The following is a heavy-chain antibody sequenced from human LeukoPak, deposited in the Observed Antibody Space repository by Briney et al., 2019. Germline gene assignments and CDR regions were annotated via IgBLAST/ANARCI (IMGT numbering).Heavy chain of an antibody. J-gene: IGHJ4*02. CDR2: ISAYNGHT. D-gene: IGHD1-26*01. Sequence: ASVKLSCKASGYPFTSYGISWVRQAPGQGLEWMGWISAYNGHTNYAQMLQGRVTMTTDTSTTTAYMELRNLRSDDTAIYYCARPYKGAVGDYWGQGTLVTVSS. CDR1: GYPFTSYG. CDR3: ARPYKGAVGDY. V-gene: IGHV1-18*01.